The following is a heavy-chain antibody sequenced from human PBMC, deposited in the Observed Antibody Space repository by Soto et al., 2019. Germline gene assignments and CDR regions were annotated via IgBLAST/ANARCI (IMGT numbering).Heavy chain of an antibody. CDR1: GFTFSSYS. V-gene: IGHV3-21*01. CDR3: ARELGIAVAGTTAFDI. Sequence: PGGSLRLSCAASGFTFSSYSMNWVRQAPGKGLEWVSSISSSSSYIYYADSVKGRFTISRDNAKNSLYLQMNSLRAEDTAVYYCARELGIAVAGTTAFDIWGQGTMVTVSS. D-gene: IGHD6-19*01. J-gene: IGHJ3*02. CDR2: ISSSSSYI.